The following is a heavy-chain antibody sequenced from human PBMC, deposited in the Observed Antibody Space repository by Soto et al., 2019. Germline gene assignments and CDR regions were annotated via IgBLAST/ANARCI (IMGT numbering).Heavy chain of an antibody. CDR2: INAGNRNT. J-gene: IGHJ4*02. Sequence: ASVKVSCKASGYTFTSYAMHWVRKAHGQRLEWMGWINAGNRNTKYSQKFQGRVTITRDTSASTAYMELSSLRSEDTAVYYCARVDYCSGCEGRWYFAYPGRGTLVHVSS. D-gene: IGHD6-19*01. CDR1: GYTFTSYA. CDR3: ARVDYCSGCEGRWYFAY. V-gene: IGHV1-3*01.